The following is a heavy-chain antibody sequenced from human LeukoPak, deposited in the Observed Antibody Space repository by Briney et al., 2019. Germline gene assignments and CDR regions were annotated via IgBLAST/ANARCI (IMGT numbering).Heavy chain of an antibody. CDR1: GFTFSSYY. CDR3: AKDRVRDLWFGES. Sequence: PGGSLRLSCAASGFTFSSYYMSWLRQAPGKGLEWVSYISSSGSTIYYADSVKGRFTISRDTSKNTLYLHMNSLRAEDTAVYYCAKDRVRDLWFGESWGQGTLVTVSS. CDR2: ISSSGSTI. D-gene: IGHD3-10*01. J-gene: IGHJ5*02. V-gene: IGHV3-11*04.